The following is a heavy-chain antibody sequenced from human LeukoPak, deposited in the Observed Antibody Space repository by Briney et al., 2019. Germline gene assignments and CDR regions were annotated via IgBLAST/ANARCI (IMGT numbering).Heavy chain of an antibody. V-gene: IGHV4-59*01. CDR1: GGSISSYY. CDR3: ARGPFGVVNDFDY. CDR2: IYYSGST. Sequence: SETLSLTCTVSGGSISSYYWSWIRRPPGKGLEWIGYIYYSGSTNYNPSLKSRVTISVDTSKNQFSLKLTSVTAADTAVYYCARGPFGVVNDFDYWGQGTLVTVSS. D-gene: IGHD3-3*01. J-gene: IGHJ4*02.